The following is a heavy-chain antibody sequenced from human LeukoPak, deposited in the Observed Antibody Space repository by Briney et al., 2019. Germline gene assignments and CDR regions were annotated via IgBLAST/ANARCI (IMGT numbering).Heavy chain of an antibody. CDR2: IYPGDSDT. CDR1: GYSFTSYW. J-gene: IGHJ4*02. Sequence: GESLKISCKGSGYSFTSYWIGWVRQMPGKGLEWMGIIYPGDSDTRYSPSFQGQVTISADKSISTAYLQWSSLKASDTAMYYCARRSIVATITGWVDYWGQGTLVTVSS. V-gene: IGHV5-51*01. CDR3: ARRSIVATITGWVDY. D-gene: IGHD5-12*01.